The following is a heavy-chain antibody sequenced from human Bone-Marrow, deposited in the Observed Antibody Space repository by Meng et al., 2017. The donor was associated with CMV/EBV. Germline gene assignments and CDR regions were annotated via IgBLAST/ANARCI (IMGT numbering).Heavy chain of an antibody. CDR2: INHSGST. CDR1: GGSFSGYY. J-gene: IGHJ4*02. CDR3: AYSSGAY. Sequence: GSLRLSCAVYGGSFSGYYWSWIRQPPGTGLEWIGEINHSGSTNYNPSLKSRVTISVDTSKNQFSLKLSSVTAADTAVYYCAYSSGAYWGQGTLVTVSS. V-gene: IGHV4-34*01. D-gene: IGHD6-25*01.